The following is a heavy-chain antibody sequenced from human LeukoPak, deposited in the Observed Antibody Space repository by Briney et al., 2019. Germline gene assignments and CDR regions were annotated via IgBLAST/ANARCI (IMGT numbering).Heavy chain of an antibody. CDR1: GYTFTRYT. J-gene: IGHJ4*02. V-gene: IGHV7-4-1*02. CDR3: ARDYNSASAY. D-gene: IGHD2/OR15-2a*01. CDR2: INTNTGSP. Sequence: ASVKVSCKASGYTFTRYTMTWVRQAPGQGLEWMGWINTNTGSPTYAQGFTGRFVFSLDTSVSTAYLQISSLKAEDSGVYYCARDYNSASAYWGQGTLVTVSS.